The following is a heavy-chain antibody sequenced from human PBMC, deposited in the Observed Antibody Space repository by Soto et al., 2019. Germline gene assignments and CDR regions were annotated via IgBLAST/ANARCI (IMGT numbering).Heavy chain of an antibody. Sequence: GGSLRLSCAASGFTFSSYAMHWVRQAPGKGLEWVAVISYDGSNKYYADSVKGRFTISRDNSKNTLYLQMNSLRAEDTAVYYCAREGAGNSSWYLFPSGWYYYGMDVWGQGTTVTVYS. CDR2: ISYDGSNK. CDR3: AREGAGNSSWYLFPSGWYYYGMDV. D-gene: IGHD6-13*01. J-gene: IGHJ6*02. CDR1: GFTFSSYA. V-gene: IGHV3-30-3*01.